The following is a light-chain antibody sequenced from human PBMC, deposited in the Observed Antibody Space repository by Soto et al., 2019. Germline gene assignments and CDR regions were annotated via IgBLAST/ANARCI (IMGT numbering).Light chain of an antibody. CDR1: SSNIGGSNS. CDR3: SSYTSATNTTMV. Sequence: QSALAQPASVSGSPGQSITISCTGTSSNIGGSNSVSWYQQHPGKAPKLLIYDVSNWPSGVSNRFSGSKSGNTASLTISGLQAEAEADYYCSSYTSATNTTMVFGGGTKVNV. J-gene: IGLJ2*01. V-gene: IGLV2-14*01. CDR2: DVS.